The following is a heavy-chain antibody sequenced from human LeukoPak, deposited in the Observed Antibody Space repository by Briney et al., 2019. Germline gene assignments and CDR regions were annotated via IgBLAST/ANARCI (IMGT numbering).Heavy chain of an antibody. V-gene: IGHV3-66*01. CDR2: IYSGGST. CDR1: GFTVSSNY. J-gene: IGHJ3*02. Sequence: PGGSLRLSCAASGFTVSSNYMNWVRQAPGKGLEWVSLIYSGGSTYYADSVKGRLTISRDTSKNTLHLQMNSLRAEDTAVYYCARARSTTFAFDIWGQGTMVTVSS. CDR3: ARARSTTFAFDI. D-gene: IGHD4-17*01.